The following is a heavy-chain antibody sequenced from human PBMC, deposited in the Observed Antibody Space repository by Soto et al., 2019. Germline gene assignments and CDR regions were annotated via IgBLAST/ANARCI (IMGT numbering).Heavy chain of an antibody. Sequence: LRLSCAASGFTFSSYSMNWVRQAPGKGLEWVSSISSSSSYIYYADSVKGRFTISRDNAKNSLYLQMNSLRAEDTAVYYCARDPYYYDSSGYYYDYYYYGMDVWGQRTTVTVSS. CDR3: ARDPYYYDSSGYYYDYYYYGMDV. V-gene: IGHV3-21*01. J-gene: IGHJ6*02. D-gene: IGHD3-22*01. CDR2: ISSSSSYI. CDR1: GFTFSSYS.